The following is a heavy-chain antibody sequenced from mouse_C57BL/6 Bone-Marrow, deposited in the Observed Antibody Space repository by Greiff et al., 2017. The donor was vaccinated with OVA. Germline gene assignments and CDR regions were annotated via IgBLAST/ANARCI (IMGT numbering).Heavy chain of an antibody. CDR1: GYTFTSYG. Sequence: QVQLQQSGAELARPGASVKLSCKASGYTFTSYGISGVKQRTGQGLEWIGEIYPRSGNTYYNEKFKGKATLTADKSSSTAYMELRSLTSEDSAVYFCARGGRCYAMDYWGQGTSVTVSS. V-gene: IGHV1-81*01. D-gene: IGHD1-1*01. CDR2: IYPRSGNT. CDR3: ARGGRCYAMDY. J-gene: IGHJ4*01.